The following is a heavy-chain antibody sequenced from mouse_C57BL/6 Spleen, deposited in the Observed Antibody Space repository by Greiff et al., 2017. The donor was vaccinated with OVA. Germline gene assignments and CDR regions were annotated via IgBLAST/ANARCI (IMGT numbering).Heavy chain of an antibody. Sequence: QVQLQQPGAELVMPGASVKLSCKASGYTFTSYWMHWVKQRPGQGLEWIGEIDPSDSYTNYNQKFKGKSTLTVDKSSSTAYMQLSSLTSEDSAVYDCARRAPAQAGAMDYWGQGTSVTVSS. CDR3: ARRAPAQAGAMDY. CDR2: IDPSDSYT. CDR1: GYTFTSYW. V-gene: IGHV1-69*01. J-gene: IGHJ4*01. D-gene: IGHD3-2*02.